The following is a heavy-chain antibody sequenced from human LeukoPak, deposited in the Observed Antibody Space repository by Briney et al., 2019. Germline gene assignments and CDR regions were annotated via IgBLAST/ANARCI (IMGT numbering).Heavy chain of an antibody. CDR1: GFTFSSYG. V-gene: IGHV3-30*18. D-gene: IGHD2-8*01. Sequence: PGGSLRLSCAAPGFTFSSYGMHWVRQAPGKGLEWVAVISYDGSNKYYADSVKGRFTISRDNSKNTLYLQMNSLRAEDTAVYYCAKDGMVYASPYYFDYWGQGTLVTVSS. CDR2: ISYDGSNK. CDR3: AKDGMVYASPYYFDY. J-gene: IGHJ4*02.